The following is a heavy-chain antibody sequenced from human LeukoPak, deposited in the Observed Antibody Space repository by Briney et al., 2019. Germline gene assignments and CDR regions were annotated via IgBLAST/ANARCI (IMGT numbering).Heavy chain of an antibody. CDR2: ISGNGGNT. V-gene: IGHV3-23*01. CDR1: GFTFTNYA. D-gene: IGHD5-18*01. Sequence: GGSLRLSCAASGFTFTNYAMSWVRQAPGKGLEWVSAISGNGGNTYYADSVEGRFTISRDNSKNTLYLQMNSLRAEDTAVYYCARENRRFGYSYGFLDYWGQGTLVTVSS. J-gene: IGHJ4*02. CDR3: ARENRRFGYSYGFLDY.